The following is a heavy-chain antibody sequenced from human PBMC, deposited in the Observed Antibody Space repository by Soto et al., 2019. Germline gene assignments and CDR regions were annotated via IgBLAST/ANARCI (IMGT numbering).Heavy chain of an antibody. J-gene: IGHJ3*02. V-gene: IGHV3-23*01. CDR2: ISGNGGST. D-gene: IGHD3-10*02. Sequence: RRRTWAASRCTPSHYNKNWVRQAPGKGLEWVSAISGNGGSTYYADSVKGRFTISRDNSKNALYLQMNSLRAEDTAFYYRAKHMSGDPNDTFAIWGQGTMVTVSS. CDR1: RCTPSHYN. CDR3: AKHMSGDPNDTFAI.